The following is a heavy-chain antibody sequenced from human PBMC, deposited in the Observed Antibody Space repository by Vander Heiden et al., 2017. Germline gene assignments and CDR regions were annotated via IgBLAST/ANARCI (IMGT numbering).Heavy chain of an antibody. CDR2: IRSKAYGGTT. CDR1: GSTFGDYA. CDR3: TRGDFWSGYYSDY. J-gene: IGHJ4*02. D-gene: IGHD3-3*01. V-gene: IGHV3-49*05. Sequence: EVQLVESGGGLVKPGRSLRLPCTASGSTFGDYAMSWFRQAPGKGLEWVGFIRSKAYGGTTEYAASVKGRFTISRDDSKSIAYLQMNSLKTEDTAVYYCTRGDFWSGYYSDYWGQGTLVTVSS.